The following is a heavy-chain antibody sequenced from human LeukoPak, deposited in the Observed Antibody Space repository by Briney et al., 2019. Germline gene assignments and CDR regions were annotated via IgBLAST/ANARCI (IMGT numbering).Heavy chain of an antibody. V-gene: IGHV3-21*01. Sequence: GGSLRLSCAASGFTFSSYSMNWVRQAPGKGLEWVSSISSSSSYIYYADSVTGRFTISIDNAKNSLYLQMNSLRAEDTAVYYCARVGSWGTTYYYYMDVWGKGTTVTVSS. D-gene: IGHD6-6*01. J-gene: IGHJ6*03. CDR2: ISSSSSYI. CDR1: GFTFSSYS. CDR3: ARVGSWGTTYYYYMDV.